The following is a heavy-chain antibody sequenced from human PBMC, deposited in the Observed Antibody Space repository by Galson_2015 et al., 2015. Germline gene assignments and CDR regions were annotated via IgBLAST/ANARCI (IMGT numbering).Heavy chain of an antibody. J-gene: IGHJ3*02. D-gene: IGHD3-10*01. CDR3: ARIARYYYGSGSVTTDAFDI. V-gene: IGHV1-18*01. CDR2: ISADNGNF. CDR1: GYTFTTYG. Sequence: SVKVSCKASGYTFTTYGISWVRQAPGQGLEWMGWISADNGNFNYAQKFEDRITMTTDTSTSTAYMELRSLRSDDTAVYYCARIARYYYGSGSVTTDAFDIWAQGTMVTVSS.